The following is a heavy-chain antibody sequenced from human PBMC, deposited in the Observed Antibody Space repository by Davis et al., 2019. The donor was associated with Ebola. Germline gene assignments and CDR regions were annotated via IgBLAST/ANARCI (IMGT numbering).Heavy chain of an antibody. CDR3: ARSPRGGNSFGGDAFDI. Sequence: PGGSLRLSCAASGFTFSSYGMHWVRQAPGKGLEWVANIKQDGSEKYYVDSVKGRFTISRDNAKNSLYLQMNSLRAEDTAVYYCARSPRGGNSFGGDAFDIWGQGTMVTVSS. CDR1: GFTFSSYG. D-gene: IGHD4-23*01. J-gene: IGHJ3*02. CDR2: IKQDGSEK. V-gene: IGHV3-7*01.